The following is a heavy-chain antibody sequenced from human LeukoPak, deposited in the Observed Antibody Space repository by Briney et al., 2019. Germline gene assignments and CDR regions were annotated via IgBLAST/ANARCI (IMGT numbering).Heavy chain of an antibody. V-gene: IGHV4-34*01. CDR2: INHSGGT. CDR3: ARGIYDYVWGSYRWRYYFDY. Sequence: SETLSLTCAVYGGSFSGYYWSWIRQPPGKGLEWIGEINHSGGTNYNPSLKSRVTISVDTSKNQFSLKLSSVTAADTAVYYCARGIYDYVWGSYRWRYYFDYWGQGTLVTVSS. J-gene: IGHJ4*02. CDR1: GGSFSGYY. D-gene: IGHD3-16*02.